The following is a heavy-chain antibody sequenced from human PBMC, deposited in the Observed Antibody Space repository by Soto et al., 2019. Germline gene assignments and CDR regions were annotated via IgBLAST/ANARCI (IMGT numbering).Heavy chain of an antibody. V-gene: IGHV3-30*18. D-gene: IGHD4-4*01. CDR1: GFTFSSYG. Sequence: GGSLRLSCAASGFTFSSYGMHWVRQAPGKGLECVAIISYDRRDKYSADSVKGRFIISRDNSKNTLYLQMNNLRAEDTALYYCAKEAHSYRSYYMDVWGKGTTVTVSS. CDR3: AKEAHSYRSYYMDV. CDR2: ISYDRRDK. J-gene: IGHJ6*03.